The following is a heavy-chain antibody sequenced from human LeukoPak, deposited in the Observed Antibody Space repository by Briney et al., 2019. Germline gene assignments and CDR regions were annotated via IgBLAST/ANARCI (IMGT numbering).Heavy chain of an antibody. CDR2: IGSSCSYI. Sequence: GGSLRLSCAASGFTFSSYSMNWVRQAPGKGLEWVSSIGSSCSYIYYADSVKGRFTISRDNAKSSLYLQMNSLRAEDTAVYYCARTYVWGSTPGDYWGQGTLVTVSS. V-gene: IGHV3-21*01. J-gene: IGHJ4*02. CDR3: ARTYVWGSTPGDY. CDR1: GFTFSSYS. D-gene: IGHD3-16*01.